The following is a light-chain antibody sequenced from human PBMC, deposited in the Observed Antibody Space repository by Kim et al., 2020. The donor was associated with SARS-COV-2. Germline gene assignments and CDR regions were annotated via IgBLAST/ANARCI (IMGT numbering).Light chain of an antibody. V-gene: IGKV1-12*01. CDR2: AAS. CDR3: QQANSFPIT. J-gene: IGKJ5*01. Sequence: DIQMTQSPSSVSASVGDRVTITCRASQGISSWLAWCQQKPGKAPKLLIYAASSLQSGVPSRFSGSGSGTDFTLTISSLQPEDFATYYCQQANSFPITFGQGTRLEIK. CDR1: QGISSW.